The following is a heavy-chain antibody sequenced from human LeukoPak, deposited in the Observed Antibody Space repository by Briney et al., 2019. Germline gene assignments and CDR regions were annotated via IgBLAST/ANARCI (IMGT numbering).Heavy chain of an antibody. CDR1: GGTFSCYA. Sequence: SVKVSCKASGGTFSCYAISWVRQAPGQGLEWMGGIIPIFGTANYAQKFQGRVTITTDESTSTAYMELSSLRSEDTAVYYCARDRSGGITGTPYYFDYWGLGTLVTVSS. CDR3: ARDRSGGITGTPYYFDY. J-gene: IGHJ4*02. CDR2: IIPIFGTA. V-gene: IGHV1-69*05. D-gene: IGHD1-20*01.